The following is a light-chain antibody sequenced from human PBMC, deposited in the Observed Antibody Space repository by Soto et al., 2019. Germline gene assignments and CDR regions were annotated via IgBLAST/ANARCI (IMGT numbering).Light chain of an antibody. J-gene: IGKJ4*01. V-gene: IGKV3-20*01. CDR1: QSVSSSY. Sequence: TLSLSPGERATLSCRASQSVSSSYLAWYQQKPGQAPRLLIYGASSRATGIPDRFSGSGSGTDSTLTISRLEPEDFAVYYCQHYGSSSLLNFGGWTKVDIK. CDR3: QHYGSSSLLN. CDR2: GAS.